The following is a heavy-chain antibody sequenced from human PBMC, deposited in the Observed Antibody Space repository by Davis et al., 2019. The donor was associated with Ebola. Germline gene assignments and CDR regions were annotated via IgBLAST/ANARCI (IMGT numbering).Heavy chain of an antibody. Sequence: SSPTLVKLTQTLTLTCTFSGFSLSTSGVGVGWIRQPPGKALEWLALIYWDDDKRYSPSLKSRLTITKDTSKNQVVLTMTNMDPVDTATYYCAHKRIAARPNWFDPWGQGTLVTVSS. CDR2: IYWDDDK. CDR3: AHKRIAARPNWFDP. J-gene: IGHJ5*02. V-gene: IGHV2-5*02. D-gene: IGHD6-6*01. CDR1: GFSLSTSGVG.